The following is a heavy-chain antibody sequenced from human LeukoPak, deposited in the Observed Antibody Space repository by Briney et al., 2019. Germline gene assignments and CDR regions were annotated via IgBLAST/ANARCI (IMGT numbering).Heavy chain of an antibody. CDR1: GGTFSSYA. D-gene: IGHD5-12*01. Sequence: SVKVSCKASGGTFSSYAISWVRQAPGQGLEWMGGIIPIFGTANYAQRFQGRVTITTDESTSTAYMELSSLRSEDTAVYYCARTRYSGYDYAPIYWFDPWGQGTLVTVSS. CDR3: ARTRYSGYDYAPIYWFDP. CDR2: IIPIFGTA. J-gene: IGHJ5*02. V-gene: IGHV1-69*05.